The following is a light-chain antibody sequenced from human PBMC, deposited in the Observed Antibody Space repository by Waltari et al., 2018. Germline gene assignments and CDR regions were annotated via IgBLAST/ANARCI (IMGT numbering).Light chain of an antibody. CDR3: YSTDSSVNQVV. J-gene: IGLJ2*01. CDR1: ALPKRY. Sequence: SYELTQPPSVSVSPGQTARITCSGDALPKRYAYWYQLKSGQAPVLVIYEDKKRPPGIPERFSGSSSGTLATLIISGAQVEDEADYYCYSTDSSVNQVVFGGGTKLTVL. V-gene: IGLV3-10*01. CDR2: EDK.